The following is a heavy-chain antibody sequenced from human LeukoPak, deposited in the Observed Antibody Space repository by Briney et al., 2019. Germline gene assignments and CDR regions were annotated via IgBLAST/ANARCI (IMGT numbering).Heavy chain of an antibody. CDR3: ARGGYYDSNDYLAF. CDR2: ISSSGSTI. Sequence: GGSLRLSCAASGFTFRDYYMSWIRQAPGKGLEWFSDISSSGSTIYYADSVKGRFTISRDNAKNSLYLQMNSLRDEDTAIYYCARGGYYDSNDYLAFWGQGTLVTVSS. J-gene: IGHJ4*02. D-gene: IGHD3-22*01. CDR1: GFTFRDYY. V-gene: IGHV3-11*01.